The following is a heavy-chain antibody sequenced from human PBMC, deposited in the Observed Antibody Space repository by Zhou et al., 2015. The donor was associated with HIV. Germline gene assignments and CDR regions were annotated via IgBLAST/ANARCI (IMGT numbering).Heavy chain of an antibody. CDR1: DYTFKNYG. D-gene: IGHD3-3*01. J-gene: IGHJ6*02. CDR2: VSTYNGYT. CDR3: ARDRETRTTYGVVVMEGMDA. V-gene: IGHV1-18*01. Sequence: AQLVQSGGVVEKPGASVKVSCKASDYTFKNYGFAWVRQAPGQGLEWMGWVSTYNGYTNYAQKFQGRVTMTTDTSTTTGFLDLMSLRSDDTAVYYCARDRETRTTYGVVVMEGMDAWGQGTMVIVSS.